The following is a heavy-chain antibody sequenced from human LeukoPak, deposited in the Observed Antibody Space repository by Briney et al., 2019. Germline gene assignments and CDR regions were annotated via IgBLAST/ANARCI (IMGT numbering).Heavy chain of an antibody. Sequence: PGGSLRLSCAASGFTFSSYAMSWVRQAPGKGLEWVAVISYDGSNRYYADSVKGRFTISRDNSKNTLYLEMNSLRTEDTAVYYCAKGGLQTRNWYFALWGRGTLVTVSS. CDR1: GFTFSSYA. CDR2: ISYDGSNR. CDR3: AKGGLQTRNWYFAL. J-gene: IGHJ2*01. V-gene: IGHV3-30*18. D-gene: IGHD5-18*01.